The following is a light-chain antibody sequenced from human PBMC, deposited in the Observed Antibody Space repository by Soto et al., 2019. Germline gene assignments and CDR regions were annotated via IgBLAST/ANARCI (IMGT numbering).Light chain of an antibody. Sequence: DIQLTQSPSSLSASVGDRVTLTCRPSQSIRNFLKWYQQKPGEVPQLLIYATSGLQSGVPSRFSGSGSGTNFTLTISSLQPEDFASYYCQQSFDYPWTFGPGTKVEIK. CDR2: ATS. V-gene: IGKV1-39*01. CDR1: QSIRNF. J-gene: IGKJ1*01. CDR3: QQSFDYPWT.